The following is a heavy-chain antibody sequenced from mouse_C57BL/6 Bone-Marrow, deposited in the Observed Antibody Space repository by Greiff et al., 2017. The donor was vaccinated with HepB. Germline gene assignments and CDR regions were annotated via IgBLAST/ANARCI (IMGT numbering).Heavy chain of an antibody. CDR1: GFTFSSYA. Sequence: EVKLMESGEGLVKPGGSLKLSCAASGFTFSSYAMSWVRQTPEKRLEWVAYISSGGDYIYYADTVKGRFTISRDNARNTLYLQMSSLKSEDTAMYYCTRDLRSYYGSSYFDYWGQGTTLTVSS. CDR2: ISSGGDYI. V-gene: IGHV5-9-1*02. J-gene: IGHJ2*01. CDR3: TRDLRSYYGSSYFDY. D-gene: IGHD1-1*01.